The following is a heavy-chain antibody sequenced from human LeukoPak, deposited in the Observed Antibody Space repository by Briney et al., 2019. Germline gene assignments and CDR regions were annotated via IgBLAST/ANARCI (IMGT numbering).Heavy chain of an antibody. D-gene: IGHD6-19*01. J-gene: IGHJ6*02. V-gene: IGHV3-13*01. CDR1: GLTLSRYD. CDR3: VRAPPYSSASWGYYGMDV. CDR2: IGTRGDT. Sequence: GGSLRLSCAASGLTLSRYDMHWVRQATGEGLEWVSAIGTRGDTYYAGSVKGRFTMSRENAKNSLYLQMNSLSAGDTAVYYCVRAPPYSSASWGYYGMDVWGQGTTVTVSS.